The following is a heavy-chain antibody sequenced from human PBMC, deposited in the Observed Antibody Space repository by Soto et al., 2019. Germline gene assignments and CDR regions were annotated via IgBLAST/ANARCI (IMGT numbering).Heavy chain of an antibody. Sequence: ASVKVSCKASGYTFTSYAMHWVRQAPGQRLEWMGWISAYNGNTNYARKLQGRVTMTTDTSTSTAYMELRSLRSDDTAVYYCARVVDYDILTGYYGAPYYFDYWGQGTLVTVSS. J-gene: IGHJ4*02. CDR3: ARVVDYDILTGYYGAPYYFDY. CDR2: ISAYNGNT. V-gene: IGHV1-18*01. CDR1: GYTFTSYA. D-gene: IGHD3-9*01.